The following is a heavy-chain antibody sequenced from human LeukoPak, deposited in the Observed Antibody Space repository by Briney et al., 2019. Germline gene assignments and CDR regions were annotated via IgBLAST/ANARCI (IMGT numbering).Heavy chain of an antibody. V-gene: IGHV4-39*01. CDR1: GVSTTNGIYY. CDR2: VHNVGST. J-gene: IGHJ4*02. D-gene: IGHD6-19*01. CDR3: ARHAEYNSGWHFYLDH. Sequence: SETLSLTCTVSGVSTTNGIYYWAWIRQSPGKGLEWIGGVHNVGSTYYNLSLRSRVTMSIDTSKNQFSLRLNSVTAADTAVYYCARHAEYNSGWHFYLDHWGQGILVTVSS.